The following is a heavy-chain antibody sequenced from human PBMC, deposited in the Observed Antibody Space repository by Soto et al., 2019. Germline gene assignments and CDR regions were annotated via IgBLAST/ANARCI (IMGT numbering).Heavy chain of an antibody. CDR2: IIPIFGTA. CDR3: ARAPKPYCSSTSCYIVYGMDV. V-gene: IGHV1-69*13. CDR1: GGTFSSYA. D-gene: IGHD2-2*02. Sequence: SVKGSCKASGGTFSSYAISWVRQAPGQGLEWMGGIIPIFGTANYAQKFQGRVTITADESTSTAYMELSSLRSEDTAVYYCARAPKPYCSSTSCYIVYGMDVWGQGTTVTVSS. J-gene: IGHJ6*02.